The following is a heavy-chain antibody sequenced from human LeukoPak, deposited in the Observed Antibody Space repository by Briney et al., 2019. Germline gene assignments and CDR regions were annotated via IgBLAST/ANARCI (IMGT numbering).Heavy chain of an antibody. CDR2: ISYDGSTK. V-gene: IGHV3-30*01. J-gene: IGHJ4*02. CDR3: AREGSTSCHFDY. CDR1: GFTFGSYA. Sequence: GRSLRLSCAASGFTFGSYAMHWVRQAPGKGLEWVAVISYDGSTKYYADSVKGRFTISRDNSKNTLYLQMNSLRAEDTAVYYCAREGSTSCHFDYWGQGTLVTVSS. D-gene: IGHD2-2*01.